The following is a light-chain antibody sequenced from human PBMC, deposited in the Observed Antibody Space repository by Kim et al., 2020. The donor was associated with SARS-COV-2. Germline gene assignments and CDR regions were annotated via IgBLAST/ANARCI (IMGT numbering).Light chain of an antibody. J-gene: IGLJ2*01. CDR2: EVS. Sequence: QSALTQPASVSGSPGQSITISCTGTSSDVGSYNLVSWYQQHPGKAPKLMIYEVSKRPSGVSNRFSGSKSGNRASLTISGFQAEDEADYYCCSYAGSSSCVFGRGTQLTVL. V-gene: IGLV2-23*02. CDR3: CSYAGSSSCV. CDR1: SSDVGSYNL.